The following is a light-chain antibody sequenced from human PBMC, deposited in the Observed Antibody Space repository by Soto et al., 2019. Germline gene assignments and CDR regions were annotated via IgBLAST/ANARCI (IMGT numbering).Light chain of an antibody. J-gene: IGKJ1*01. V-gene: IGKV3-11*01. CDR3: QQRSNWPRT. Sequence: EIMLTQSPATLSLSPGERATLSCRASQSVSSYLAWYQQKPGQPPRLLIYDASNRATGIPARFTGSGSGTDFTLTISSLEPEDFAVYYCQQRSNWPRTFGQGTKVEIK. CDR2: DAS. CDR1: QSVSSY.